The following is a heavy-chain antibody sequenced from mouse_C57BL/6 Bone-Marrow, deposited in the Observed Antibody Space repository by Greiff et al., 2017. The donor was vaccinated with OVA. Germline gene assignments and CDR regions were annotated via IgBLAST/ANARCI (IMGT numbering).Heavy chain of an antibody. CDR2: ISSGSSTI. CDR3: ARGGESYAMDY. Sequence: EVKLVESGGGLVKPGGSLKLSCAASGFTFSDYGMHWVRQAPEKGLEWVAYISSGSSTIYYADTVKGRFTISRDNAKNTLFLQMTSLRSEDTAMYYCARGGESYAMDYWGQGTSVTVSS. V-gene: IGHV5-17*01. CDR1: GFTFSDYG. J-gene: IGHJ4*01.